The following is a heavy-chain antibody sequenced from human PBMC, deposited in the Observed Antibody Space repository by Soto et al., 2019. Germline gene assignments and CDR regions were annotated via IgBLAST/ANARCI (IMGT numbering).Heavy chain of an antibody. Sequence: XTLSLPFTVYGSTFSGYYLRWVPQPPGKGLEWIGEINHSGSTNYNPSLKSRVTISVDTSKNQFSLKLSSVTAADTAVYYCARGGGFGELLYGYGAQGTMVTVSS. CDR1: GSTFSGYY. CDR2: INHSGST. V-gene: IGHV4-34*01. CDR3: ARGGGFGELLYGY. J-gene: IGHJ4*02. D-gene: IGHD3-10*01.